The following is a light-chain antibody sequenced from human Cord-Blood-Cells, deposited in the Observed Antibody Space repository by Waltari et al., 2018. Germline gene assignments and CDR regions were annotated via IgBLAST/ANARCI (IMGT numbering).Light chain of an antibody. J-gene: IGLJ3*02. CDR2: DVS. V-gene: IGLV2-14*01. Sequence: SALTQPASVSGSPGQSITISCTGTSSDVGGYKYVSWYQQHPGQAPKLMIYDVSNRPSRVSNRFSGSKSSNTASLTISGLQAEDEADYYCSSYTSSSTLWVFGGGTKLTVL. CDR3: SSYTSSSTLWV. CDR1: SSDVGGYKY.